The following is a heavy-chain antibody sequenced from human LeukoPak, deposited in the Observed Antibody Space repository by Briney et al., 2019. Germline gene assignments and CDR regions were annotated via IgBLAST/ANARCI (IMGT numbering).Heavy chain of an antibody. CDR1: GGSLSSHY. J-gene: IGHJ4*02. CDR3: ARFSSDCSTASCYLTY. D-gene: IGHD2-2*01. V-gene: IGHV4-59*11. CDR2: IYSTGTT. Sequence: SETLSLTCTVSGGSLSSHYWSWIRQPPGKGLELIGHIYSTGTTYYSPSLNSRVTISFDTSRNQFSLKLTSVTAADTAVYYCARFSSDCSTASCYLTYWGQGTLVTVSS.